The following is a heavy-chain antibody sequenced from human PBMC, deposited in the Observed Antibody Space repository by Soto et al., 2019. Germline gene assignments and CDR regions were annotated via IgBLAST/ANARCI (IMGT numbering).Heavy chain of an antibody. CDR2: ISGSGASI. Sequence: EVQLLESGGNLVQPGGSLRLSCAASGFTFSSYVMSWVRQAPGKGLEWVSTISGSGASIYDADSVKGRFTISRDNSKNTVYLQMNSLRAEDTAVYYCAKDGLGSCTGGTCYGSYYWGQGTLVTVSS. V-gene: IGHV3-23*01. CDR3: AKDGLGSCTGGTCYGSYY. D-gene: IGHD2-15*01. CDR1: GFTFSSYV. J-gene: IGHJ4*02.